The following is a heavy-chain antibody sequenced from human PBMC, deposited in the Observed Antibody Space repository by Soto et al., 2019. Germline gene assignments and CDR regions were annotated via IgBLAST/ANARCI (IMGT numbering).Heavy chain of an antibody. D-gene: IGHD3-16*01. CDR3: VLGEPTQGWFDP. CDR1: GFTFSSYS. CDR2: ISSSSSYI. J-gene: IGHJ5*02. Sequence: WGSLRLSCAASGFTFSSYSMNWVRQAPGKGLEWVSSISSSSSYIYYADSVKGRFTISRDNAKNSLYLQMNSLRAEDTAVYYCVLGEPTQGWFDPWGQGNRVTVFS. V-gene: IGHV3-21*01.